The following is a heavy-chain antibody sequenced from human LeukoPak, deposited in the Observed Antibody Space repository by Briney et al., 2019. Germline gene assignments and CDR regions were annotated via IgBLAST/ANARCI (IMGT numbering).Heavy chain of an antibody. V-gene: IGHV1-2*02. CDR2: INPNSGGT. CDR1: GYTFTGYY. CDR3: ARVIGKIVAGLGY. D-gene: IGHD5-12*01. Sequence: ASVKVSCKASGYTFTGYYMHWVRQAPGQGLEWMGWINPNSGGTNYAQKFQGRVTMTGDTSISTAYMELSRLRSDDTAVYYCARVIGKIVAGLGYWGQGTLVTVSS. J-gene: IGHJ4*02.